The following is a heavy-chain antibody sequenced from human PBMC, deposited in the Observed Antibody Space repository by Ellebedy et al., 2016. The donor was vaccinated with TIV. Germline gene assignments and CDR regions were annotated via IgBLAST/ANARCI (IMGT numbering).Heavy chain of an antibody. Sequence: ASVKVSXXASGYTFTGYYMHWVRQAPGQGLEWMGWINPNSGGTNYAQKFQGRVTMTRDTSISTAYMELSRLRSDDTAVYYCAREGSSWYRKSFDYWGQGTLVTVSS. V-gene: IGHV1-2*02. J-gene: IGHJ4*02. CDR3: AREGSSWYRKSFDY. D-gene: IGHD6-13*01. CDR2: INPNSGGT. CDR1: GYTFTGYY.